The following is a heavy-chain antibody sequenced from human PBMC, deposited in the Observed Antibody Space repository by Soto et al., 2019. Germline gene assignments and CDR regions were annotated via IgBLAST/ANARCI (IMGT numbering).Heavy chain of an antibody. V-gene: IGHV3-33*01. CDR2: IWYDGSNK. CDR3: ARDGDIVVVPAARLDFLYYGMDV. CDR1: GFPFSSYG. D-gene: IGHD2-2*01. J-gene: IGHJ6*02. Sequence: GGSLRLSCAASGFPFSSYGMHWVRQAPGKGLEGVAVIWYDGSNKYYADSVKGRFTISRDNSKNTLYLQMNSLRAEDRAVYYCARDGDIVVVPAARLDFLYYGMDVRGQGTTVTVSS.